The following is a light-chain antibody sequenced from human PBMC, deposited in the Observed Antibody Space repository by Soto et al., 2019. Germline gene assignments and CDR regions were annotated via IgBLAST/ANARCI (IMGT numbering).Light chain of an antibody. CDR1: SSDVGGYNY. V-gene: IGLV2-14*03. Sequence: QSALTQPASVSGSPGQSITISCTGTSSDVGGYNYVSWYQQHPGKAPRLMIYDVNNRPSGVSNRFSGSKSGNAAVLTISGLQAEDEADYYCSSYTSSSTLLFGGGTKLTVL. CDR3: SSYTSSSTLL. J-gene: IGLJ2*01. CDR2: DVN.